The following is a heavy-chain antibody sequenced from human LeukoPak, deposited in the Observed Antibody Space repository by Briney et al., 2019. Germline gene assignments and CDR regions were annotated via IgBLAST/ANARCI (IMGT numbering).Heavy chain of an antibody. D-gene: IGHD6-19*01. Sequence: GGSLRLSCAASGFTFSDYYMNWVRQAPGKGLEWVSSISSSSTIYYADSVKGRLTISRDTAKNSLYLQMNSLRAEDTAVYYCARVEVAVAIDYWGQGTLVTVSS. V-gene: IGHV3-69-1*01. J-gene: IGHJ4*02. CDR3: ARVEVAVAIDY. CDR2: ISSSSTI. CDR1: GFTFSDYY.